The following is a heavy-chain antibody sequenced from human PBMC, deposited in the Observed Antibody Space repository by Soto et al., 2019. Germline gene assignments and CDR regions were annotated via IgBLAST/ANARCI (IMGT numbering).Heavy chain of an antibody. CDR3: ARRARPDFYYMDV. J-gene: IGHJ6*03. CDR2: ISSNGVGT. D-gene: IGHD6-6*01. CDR1: GFTISGYA. Sequence: EVQLAESGGGLAQPGGSLRLSCAASGFTISGYAMDWVRQAPGKGLEYVSGISSNGVGTYYANSVQGRFTISRDNSKNTVYLQMGSPRPEDMAVYYCARRARPDFYYMDVWGKGTTVTVSS. V-gene: IGHV3-64*01.